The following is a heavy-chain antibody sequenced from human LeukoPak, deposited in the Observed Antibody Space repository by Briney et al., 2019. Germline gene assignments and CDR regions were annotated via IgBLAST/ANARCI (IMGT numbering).Heavy chain of an antibody. Sequence: GASVKVSCKASGGTFSSYAISWVRQAPGQGLEWMGGIIPIFGTANYTQKFQGRVTITADESTSTAYMELSSLRSEDTAVYYCARANIVATNLFDYWGQGTLVTVSS. V-gene: IGHV1-69*13. CDR1: GGTFSSYA. CDR2: IIPIFGTA. J-gene: IGHJ4*02. CDR3: ARANIVATNLFDY. D-gene: IGHD5-12*01.